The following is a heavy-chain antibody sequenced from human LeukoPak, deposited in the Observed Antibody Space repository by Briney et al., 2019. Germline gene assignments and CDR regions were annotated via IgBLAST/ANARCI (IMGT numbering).Heavy chain of an antibody. Sequence: GGSLRLSCAASGFTFSSFWMHWVRQVPGKGLVWLSRINSDGSIPTYVDSVKGRFTISRDNAKNTLYLQMNSLRAEDTAMYYCVRGVGTTSNDYWGQGTLVTVSS. CDR2: INSDGSIP. CDR3: VRGVGTTSNDY. CDR1: GFTFSSFW. V-gene: IGHV3-74*01. D-gene: IGHD1-26*01. J-gene: IGHJ4*02.